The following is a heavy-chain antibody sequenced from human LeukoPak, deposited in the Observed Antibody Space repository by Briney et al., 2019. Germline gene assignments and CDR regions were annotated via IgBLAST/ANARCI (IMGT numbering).Heavy chain of an antibody. J-gene: IGHJ4*02. CDR1: GFTFSSYG. CDR2: ISYDGSNK. Sequence: GGSLRLSCAASGFTFSSYGMHWVRQAPGKGLEWVAVISYDGSNKYYADSVKGRFTISRDNAKNSLYLQMNSLRAEDTAVYYCARVDYSGNSELDYWGQGTLVTVSS. CDR3: ARVDYSGNSELDY. D-gene: IGHD4-23*01. V-gene: IGHV3-30*03.